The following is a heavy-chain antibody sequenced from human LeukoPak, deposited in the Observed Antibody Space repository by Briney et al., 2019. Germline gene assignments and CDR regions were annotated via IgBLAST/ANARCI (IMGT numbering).Heavy chain of an antibody. Sequence: GGSLRLSCAASGFTFSSYCMSWVRQATGKGLEWVADIKQDGSEKYYVDSVKGRFTISRDNAKNSLYLQMNSLRAEDTAVYYCGRGHWGLDYWGQGALVTVSS. D-gene: IGHD7-27*01. J-gene: IGHJ4*02. V-gene: IGHV3-7*01. CDR3: GRGHWGLDY. CDR1: GFTFSSYC. CDR2: IKQDGSEK.